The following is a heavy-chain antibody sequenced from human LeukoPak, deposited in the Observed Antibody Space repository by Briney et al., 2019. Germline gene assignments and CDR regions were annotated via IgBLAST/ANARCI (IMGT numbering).Heavy chain of an antibody. J-gene: IGHJ6*03. CDR2: ISSSSSTI. Sequence: GGSLRLSCTASGFTFSSYSMNWVRQAPGKGLEWVSYISSSSSTIYYADSVKGRFTISRDNAKNSLYLQMNSLSAEDTAVYYCAGSPPYYDFWSGWLADYYYYMDVWGKGTTVTVSS. V-gene: IGHV3-48*04. D-gene: IGHD3-3*01. CDR3: AGSPPYYDFWSGWLADYYYYMDV. CDR1: GFTFSSYS.